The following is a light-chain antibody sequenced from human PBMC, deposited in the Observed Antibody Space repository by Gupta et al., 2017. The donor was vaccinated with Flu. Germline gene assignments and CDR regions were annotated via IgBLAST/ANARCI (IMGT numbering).Light chain of an antibody. J-gene: IGKJ1*01. Sequence: ESTTLPSVASHSVSSSYLAWYQQKPGQAPRLLIYGASSRATDIPDRFSGSGSGTDFTLTISRLEPEDFAVYYCQQYGSSPWTFGQGTKVEIK. CDR3: QQYGSSPWT. CDR2: GAS. V-gene: IGKV3-20*01. CDR1: HSVSSSY.